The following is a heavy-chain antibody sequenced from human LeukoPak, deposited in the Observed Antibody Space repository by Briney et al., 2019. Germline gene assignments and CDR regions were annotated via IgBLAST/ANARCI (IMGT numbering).Heavy chain of an antibody. CDR1: GFTFSSYA. Sequence: GESLRLSCAASGFTFSSYAVHWVRQAPGKGLEWVAVISYDGSNKYYADSVKGRFTISRDNSKNTVYLQMNSLRVEDTAVYYCAREGPYSSSWYVPHSFDYWGQGTLVTVSS. D-gene: IGHD6-13*01. V-gene: IGHV3-30*04. J-gene: IGHJ4*02. CDR3: AREGPYSSSWYVPHSFDY. CDR2: ISYDGSNK.